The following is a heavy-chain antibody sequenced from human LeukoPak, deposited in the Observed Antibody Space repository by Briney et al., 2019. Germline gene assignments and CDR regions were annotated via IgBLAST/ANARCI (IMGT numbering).Heavy chain of an antibody. CDR3: AKDTSVAAAGTLNY. Sequence: SLRLSCAASGFTFDDYAMHWVRQAPGKGLEWVSGISWNSGSIGYADSVKGRFTISRDNAKNSLYLQMNSLRAEDTALYYCAKDTSVAAAGTLNYWGQGTLVTVSS. D-gene: IGHD6-13*01. CDR2: ISWNSGSI. J-gene: IGHJ4*02. CDR1: GFTFDDYA. V-gene: IGHV3-9*01.